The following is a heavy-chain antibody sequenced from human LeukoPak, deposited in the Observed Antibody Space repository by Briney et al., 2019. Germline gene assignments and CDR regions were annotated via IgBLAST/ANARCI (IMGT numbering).Heavy chain of an antibody. Sequence: GGSLRLSCAASGFTFSSYNMKWVRQAPGKGLEWVSYISSSSSTIYYADSVKGRFTISRDNAKNSLYLQMNSLRDADTAVYYCARGGGTYSSDYWGQGTLVTVSS. CDR3: ARGGGTYSSDY. CDR2: ISSSSSTI. J-gene: IGHJ4*02. CDR1: GFTFSSYN. D-gene: IGHD1-26*01. V-gene: IGHV3-48*02.